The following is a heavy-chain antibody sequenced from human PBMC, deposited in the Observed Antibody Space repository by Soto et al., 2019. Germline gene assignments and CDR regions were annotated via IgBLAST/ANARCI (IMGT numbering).Heavy chain of an antibody. D-gene: IGHD7-27*01. CDR3: VRVTGAERH. CDR1: GFIVSRSH. J-gene: IGHJ4*02. CDR2: IYNHGQI. V-gene: IGHV3-53*01. Sequence: ESGGGLTQPGGSLRLSCVVSGFIVSRSHMMWVRQAPGKGLEGVSVIYNHGQINYVDPVKGRFTIARDNSKNTTYLQMNSLKVEDTAVYYCVRVTGAERHWGQGALVTVSS.